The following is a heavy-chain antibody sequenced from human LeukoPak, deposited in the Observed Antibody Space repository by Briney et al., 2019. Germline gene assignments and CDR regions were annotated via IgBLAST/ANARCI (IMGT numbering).Heavy chain of an antibody. J-gene: IGHJ4*02. D-gene: IGHD1-20*01. CDR1: GGTFSSYA. V-gene: IGHV1-69*05. CDR3: ARDITGTTDF. CDR2: IIPIFGTA. Sequence: SVKVSCKASGGTFSSYAISWVRQAPGQGLEWMGGIIPIFGTANYAQKLQGRVTMTTDTSTSTAYMELRSLRSDDTAVYYCARDITGTTDFWGQGTLVTVSS.